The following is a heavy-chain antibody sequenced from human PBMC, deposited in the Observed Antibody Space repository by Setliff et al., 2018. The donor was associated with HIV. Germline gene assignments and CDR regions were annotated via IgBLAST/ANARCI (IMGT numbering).Heavy chain of an antibody. V-gene: IGHV4-34*01. J-gene: IGHJ5*02. D-gene: IGHD4-17*01. CDR3: VRQHGDYAFDP. Sequence: KASETLSLTCAVYGGSFPAYYWNWVRQPPGKGLEWIGEINYSGDTTYNPSLKSRVNMFIDTSKKQFSLKVASVTAADTAVYYCVRQHGDYAFDPWGQGTLVTVSS. CDR1: GGSFPAYY. CDR2: INYSGDT.